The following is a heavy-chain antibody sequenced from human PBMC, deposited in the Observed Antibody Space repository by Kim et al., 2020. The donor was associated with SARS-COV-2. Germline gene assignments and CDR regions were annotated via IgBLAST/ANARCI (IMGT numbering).Heavy chain of an antibody. CDR1: GYTFTGYY. V-gene: IGHV1-2*06. CDR2: INPNSGGT. CDR3: ASSVAAAGTNDAFDI. Sequence: ASVKVSCKASGYTFTGYYMHWVRQAPGQGLEWMGRINPNSGGTNYAQKFQGRVTMTRDTSISTAYMELSRLRSDDTAVYYCASSVAAAGTNDAFDIWGQGTMVTVSS. D-gene: IGHD6-13*01. J-gene: IGHJ3*02.